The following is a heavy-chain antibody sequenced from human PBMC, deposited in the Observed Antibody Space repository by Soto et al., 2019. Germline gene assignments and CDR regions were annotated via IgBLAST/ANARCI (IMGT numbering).Heavy chain of an antibody. Sequence: EVQLLESGGGLVQPGGSLRLSCAASGFTFRTYAMSWVRQAPGKGLEWVSVISGSGDFTFYADSVKGRFTISRDNSKNTLYLQMNSLRAEDTAVYYCAKTQTDILDYWGQGTLVTVSS. CDR3: AKTQTDILDY. CDR2: ISGSGDFT. D-gene: IGHD3-9*01. CDR1: GFTFRTYA. J-gene: IGHJ4*02. V-gene: IGHV3-23*01.